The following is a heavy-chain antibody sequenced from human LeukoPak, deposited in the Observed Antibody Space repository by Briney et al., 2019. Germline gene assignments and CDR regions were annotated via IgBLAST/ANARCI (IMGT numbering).Heavy chain of an antibody. CDR2: ISTYNGHT. V-gene: IGHV1-18*04. Sequence: GASVKVSCKTSGYFFTSYGITWVRQAPGQGLEWMGWISTYNGHTDHAQSLQGRVIMTTDTSTSTAYVELRSLTSDDTAMYYCVTGRDFDYWGQGTLVTVSS. CDR1: GYFFTSYG. J-gene: IGHJ4*02. D-gene: IGHD1-26*01. CDR3: VTGRDFDY.